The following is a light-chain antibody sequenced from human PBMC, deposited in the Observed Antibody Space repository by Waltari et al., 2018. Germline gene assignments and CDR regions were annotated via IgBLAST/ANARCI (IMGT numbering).Light chain of an antibody. CDR1: QGIRSW. Sequence: DIQMTQSPPPVSASVVGKATIPCRASQGIRSWLSWYQQKPGKAPKLLIYAASNLQSGVPSRFSGSDSGTEFTLTISSLQPEDVATYYCQEANSFPLTFGGGTKVEI. J-gene: IGKJ4*01. CDR3: QEANSFPLT. V-gene: IGKV1-12*01. CDR2: AAS.